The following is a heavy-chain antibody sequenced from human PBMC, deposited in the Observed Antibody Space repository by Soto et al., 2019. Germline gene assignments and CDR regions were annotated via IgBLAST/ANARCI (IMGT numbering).Heavy chain of an antibody. J-gene: IGHJ6*02. CDR2: IIPIFGTA. CDR3: ASLYDIWSGYFTSFYGMDV. D-gene: IGHD3-3*01. Sequence: QVQLVQSGAEVKKPGSSVKVSCKASGGTFSSYAISWVRQAPGQGLEWMGGIIPIFGTANYAQKFQGRVTITADESTSTAYMELSSLRAEDTVVYYCASLYDIWSGYFTSFYGMDVCVHGTTVTVSS. V-gene: IGHV1-69*01. CDR1: GGTFSSYA.